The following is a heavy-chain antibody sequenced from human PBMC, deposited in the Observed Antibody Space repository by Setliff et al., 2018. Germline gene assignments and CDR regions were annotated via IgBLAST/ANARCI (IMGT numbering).Heavy chain of an antibody. Sequence: GGSLRLSCAASKFTFSDYYMSWIRQAPGKGLEWVAYITSSGSTVFYADSVKGRFIISRDNAKDSLYLQMNSLRVDDTAVYYCAKDKSRVVMQYAGWGLFDYWGQGTLVTVSS. CDR2: ITSSGSTV. CDR3: AKDKSRVVMQYAGWGLFDY. V-gene: IGHV3-11*01. J-gene: IGHJ4*02. CDR1: KFTFSDYY. D-gene: IGHD7-27*01.